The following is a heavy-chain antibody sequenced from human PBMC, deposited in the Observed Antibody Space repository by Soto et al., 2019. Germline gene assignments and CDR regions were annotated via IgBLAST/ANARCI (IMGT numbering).Heavy chain of an antibody. CDR3: ARFPQTAIVGAAYFDY. D-gene: IGHD1-26*01. CDR2: VIPILGIA. V-gene: IGHV1-69*02. CDR1: GGTFSSYI. Sequence: QVQLVQSGAEVKKPGSSVKVSCKASGGTFSSYIISWVRQAPGQGLEWMGRVIPILGIANYAQKVQGRVPITADKSTSTAYMELSSLRSEDTAVYYCARFPQTAIVGAAYFDYWGQGTLVTVSS. J-gene: IGHJ4*02.